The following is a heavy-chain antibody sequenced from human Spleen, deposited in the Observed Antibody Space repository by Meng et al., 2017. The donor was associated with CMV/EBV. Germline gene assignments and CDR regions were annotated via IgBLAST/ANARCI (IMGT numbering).Heavy chain of an antibody. V-gene: IGHV3-7*01. Sequence: ETLSLTCAAFGFTFSSNWMSWVRQAPGKGLEWVANIKQDGSQKYYVDSVKGRFTISRDNAKNSLYLQMNSLRDEDTAVYYCASGAYYDTLTGYYKFADYWGRGTLVTVSS. D-gene: IGHD3-9*01. J-gene: IGHJ4*02. CDR1: GFTFSSNW. CDR3: ASGAYYDTLTGYYKFADY. CDR2: IKQDGSQK.